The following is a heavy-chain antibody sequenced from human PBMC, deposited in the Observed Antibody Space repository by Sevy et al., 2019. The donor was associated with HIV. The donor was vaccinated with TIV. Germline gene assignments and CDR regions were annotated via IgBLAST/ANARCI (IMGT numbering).Heavy chain of an antibody. D-gene: IGHD6-13*01. Sequence: ASVKVSCKASGYTFTSYDINWVRQATGQGLEWMGWMNPNSGNTGYAQKFQGIVTMTRNTSISTAYMELSSLRSEDTAVYYCARGQGSSWYSYYYYYYGMDDWGQGTTVTVSS. V-gene: IGHV1-8*01. CDR1: GYTFTSYD. J-gene: IGHJ6*02. CDR2: MNPNSGNT. CDR3: ARGQGSSWYSYYYYYYGMDD.